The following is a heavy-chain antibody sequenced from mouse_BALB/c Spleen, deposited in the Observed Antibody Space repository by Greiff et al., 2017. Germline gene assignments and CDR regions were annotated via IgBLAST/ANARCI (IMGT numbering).Heavy chain of an antibody. D-gene: IGHD1-1*01. J-gene: IGHJ3*01. CDR1: GFSLTSYG. CDR3: AREGITTVGEFAY. V-gene: IGHV2-9*02. Sequence: QVQLKESGPGLVAPSQSLSITCTVSGFSLTSYGVHWVRQPPGKGLEWLGVIWAGGSTNYNSALMSRLSISKDNSKSQVFLKMNSLQTDDTAMYYCAREGITTVGEFAYWGQGTLVTVSA. CDR2: IWAGGST.